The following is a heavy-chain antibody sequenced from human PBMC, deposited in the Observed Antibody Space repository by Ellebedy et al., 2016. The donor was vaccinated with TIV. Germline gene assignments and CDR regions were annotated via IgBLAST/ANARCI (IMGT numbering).Heavy chain of an antibody. J-gene: IGHJ4*02. Sequence: PGGSLRLSCAASGFTVTTNYMNWVRQAPGKGPEWVAKIKEDGSEKYYVDSVKGRFTISRDNAKNALYLQMNSLRAEDTAVYYCSRGIAAVRYWGQGTLVTVSS. CDR3: SRGIAAVRY. CDR2: IKEDGSEK. V-gene: IGHV3-7*01. CDR1: GFTVTTNY. D-gene: IGHD6-13*01.